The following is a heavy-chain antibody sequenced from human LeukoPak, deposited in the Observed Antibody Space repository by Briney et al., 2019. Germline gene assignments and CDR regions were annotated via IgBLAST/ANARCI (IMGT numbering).Heavy chain of an antibody. CDR3: ARDLAGITMVRGADY. CDR1: GGSISSSSYY. D-gene: IGHD3-10*01. V-gene: IGHV4-39*07. J-gene: IGHJ4*02. CDR2: IYYSGST. Sequence: SETLSLTCTVSGGSISSSSYYWGWIRQPPGKGLEWIGSIYYSGSTYYNPSLKSRVTISVDTSKNQFSLKLSSVTAADTAVYYCARDLAGITMVRGADYWGQGTLVTVSS.